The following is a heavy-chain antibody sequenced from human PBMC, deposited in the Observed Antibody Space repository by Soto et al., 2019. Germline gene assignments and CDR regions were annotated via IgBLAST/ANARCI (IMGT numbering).Heavy chain of an antibody. J-gene: IGHJ4*02. CDR2: ISNSGNT. D-gene: IGHD3-22*01. CDR1: GDSISSGGYC. Sequence: QVQLQESGPGLVKPSQTLSLTCTVSGDSISSGGYCWSWIRQHPGKGLEWIGYISNSGNTYYNPSLKSRLTISVDTSKNQFSLKLTSVAAADTAVYYWARDGGGGYYFDSSGYLDYWGQGTLVTVSS. CDR3: ARDGGGGYYFDSSGYLDY. V-gene: IGHV4-31*03.